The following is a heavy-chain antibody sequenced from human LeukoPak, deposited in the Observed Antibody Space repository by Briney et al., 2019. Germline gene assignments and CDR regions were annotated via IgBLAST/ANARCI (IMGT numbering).Heavy chain of an antibody. Sequence: PGGSLRLSCAASGFTFSSYGMHWVRQAPGKGLEWVAFIRYDGSNKYYADSVKGRFTISRDNSKNTLYLQMNSLRAEDTAVYYCAKLSADIVVVPAAILFDYWGQGTLVTVSS. J-gene: IGHJ4*02. CDR3: AKLSADIVVVPAAILFDY. V-gene: IGHV3-30*02. CDR1: GFTFSSYG. D-gene: IGHD2-2*02. CDR2: IRYDGSNK.